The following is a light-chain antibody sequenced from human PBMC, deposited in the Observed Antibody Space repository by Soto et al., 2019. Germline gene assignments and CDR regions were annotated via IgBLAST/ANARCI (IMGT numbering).Light chain of an antibody. CDR1: EDISTW. CDR3: QQSYSTPPIT. Sequence: DIQMTQSPSSVSASVGDRVTITCRSSEDISTWLAWYQQKPGKAPKLLIYAASSLQSGVPSRFSGSGSGTDFTLTISSLQPEDFATYYCQQSYSTPPITFGQGTRREIK. J-gene: IGKJ5*01. V-gene: IGKV1-12*01. CDR2: AAS.